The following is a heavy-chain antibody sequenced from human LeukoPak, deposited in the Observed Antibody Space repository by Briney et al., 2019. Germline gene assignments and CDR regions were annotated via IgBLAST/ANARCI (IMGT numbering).Heavy chain of an antibody. D-gene: IGHD3-10*01. CDR2: MYYSGSS. CDR3: ARGPASYYGSGSYTPRYFDY. J-gene: IGHJ4*02. CDR1: GGSISSGGYY. V-gene: IGHV4-31*03. Sequence: PSETLSLTCSVSGGSISSGGYYWNWIRQHPGKGLEWIGYMYYSGSSYYNPSLKSRVTISVDTSKNQFSLTLSSVTAADTAVYYCARGPASYYGSGSYTPRYFDYWGQGTLVTVSS.